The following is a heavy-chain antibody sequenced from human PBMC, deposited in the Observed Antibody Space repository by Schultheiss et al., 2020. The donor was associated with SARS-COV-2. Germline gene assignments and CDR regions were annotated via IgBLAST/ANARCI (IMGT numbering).Heavy chain of an antibody. CDR2: INHSGST. V-gene: IGHV4-30-2*01. D-gene: IGHD3-10*02. J-gene: IGHJ4*02. CDR3: ARGLRRLVFSGWAFDY. Sequence: SCTVSGGSISSGGYSWSWIRQPPGKGLEWIGEINHSGSTNYNPSLKSRVTISVDTSKNQFSLKLSSVTAADTAVYYCARGLRRLVFSGWAFDYWGQGTLVTVSS. CDR1: GGSISSGGYS.